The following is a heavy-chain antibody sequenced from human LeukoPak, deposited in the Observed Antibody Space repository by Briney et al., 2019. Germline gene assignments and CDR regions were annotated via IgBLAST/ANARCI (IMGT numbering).Heavy chain of an antibody. CDR3: AKDRQLALDY. CDR2: ISDSGVNT. CDR1: RFTFSNYA. J-gene: IGHJ4*02. D-gene: IGHD6-6*01. V-gene: IGHV3-23*01. Sequence: PGGSLRLSCAASRFTFSNYAMSWVRQAPGKGLEWVSAISDSGVNTFYADSVKGRFTISRDNSKNTLYLQMNSLRAEDTAVYYCAKDRQLALDYWGQGTLVTVSS.